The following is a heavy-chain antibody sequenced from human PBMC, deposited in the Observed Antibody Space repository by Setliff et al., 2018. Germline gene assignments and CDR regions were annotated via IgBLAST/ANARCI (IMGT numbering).Heavy chain of an antibody. Sequence: TLSLTCTVSGASINNHFWSWIRQPPGKALEWLARIDWDDDRYYTTSLKTRLTISKDTSKNQVVLTMTNMDPVDTATYYCAHRRFGEYGYSSSGNWFDPWGQGTLVTVSS. CDR1: GASINNHF. D-gene: IGHD6-13*01. V-gene: IGHV2-70*12. CDR3: AHRRFGEYGYSSSGNWFDP. CDR2: IDWDDDR. J-gene: IGHJ5*02.